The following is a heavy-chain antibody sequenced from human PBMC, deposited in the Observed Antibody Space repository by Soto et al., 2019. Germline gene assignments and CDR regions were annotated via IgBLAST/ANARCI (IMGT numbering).Heavy chain of an antibody. D-gene: IGHD2-2*02. CDR1: GFTFSSYW. V-gene: IGHV3-7*05. CDR2: IKQDGSEK. J-gene: IGHJ6*02. Sequence: GGSLRLSCAASGFTFSSYWMSWVRQAPGKGLEWVANIKQDGSEKYYVDSVKGRFTISRDNAKNSLYLQMNSLRAEDTAVYYCARGYCSSTSCYNVPNYYYYGMDVWGQGTTVTVSS. CDR3: ARGYCSSTSCYNVPNYYYYGMDV.